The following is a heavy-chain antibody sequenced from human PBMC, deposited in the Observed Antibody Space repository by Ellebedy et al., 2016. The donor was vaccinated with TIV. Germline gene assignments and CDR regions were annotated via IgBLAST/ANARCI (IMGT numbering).Heavy chain of an antibody. J-gene: IGHJ4*02. V-gene: IGHV5-51*01. CDR1: GYSFTTYW. Sequence: GESLKISCKGSGYSFTTYWIGWVRQMSGKGLEWMGIIYPGDSDTRDSPSFQGQVTISADKSISTAYLQWNSLKASDTAMFYCARPSDWNDGYFHYWGQGTLVTVSS. CDR2: IYPGDSDT. D-gene: IGHD1-1*01. CDR3: ARPSDWNDGYFHY.